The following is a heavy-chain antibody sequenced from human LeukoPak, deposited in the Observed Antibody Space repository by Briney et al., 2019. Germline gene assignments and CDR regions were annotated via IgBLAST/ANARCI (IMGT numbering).Heavy chain of an antibody. D-gene: IGHD3-10*01. Sequence: GASVKVSCKTSGFTFSNYGISWVRQAPGQGLEWMGWISGYDEGHRNYAQKLQGRVTITTDTSTSTAYMELRSLRSDDTAVYYCARNFVGELTFDYWGQGTLVTVSS. V-gene: IGHV1-18*01. CDR1: GFTFSNYG. CDR3: ARNFVGELTFDY. J-gene: IGHJ4*02. CDR2: ISGYDEGHR.